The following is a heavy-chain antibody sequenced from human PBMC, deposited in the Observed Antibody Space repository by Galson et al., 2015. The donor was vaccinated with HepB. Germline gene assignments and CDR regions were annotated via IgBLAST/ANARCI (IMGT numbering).Heavy chain of an antibody. CDR1: GFTYSTHS. CDR2: ISTSSSTI. D-gene: IGHD3-22*01. J-gene: IGHJ4*02. V-gene: IGHV3-48*02. Sequence: SLRLSCAASGFTYSTHSMNWVRQAPGKGLEWVSYISTSSSTISYADSVKGRFTISRDNAKNSLYLQMNSLRDEDTAVYYCARNYDSNTRGDYRGQGTLVTVSS. CDR3: ARNYDSNTRGDY.